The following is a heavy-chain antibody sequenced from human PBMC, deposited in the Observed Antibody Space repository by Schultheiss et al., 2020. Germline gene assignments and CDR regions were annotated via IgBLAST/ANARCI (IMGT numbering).Heavy chain of an antibody. CDR1: GFTFDDYA. D-gene: IGHD6-6*01. CDR2: ISWNSGRI. J-gene: IGHJ6*02. Sequence: GGSLRLSCAASGFTFDDYAMHWVRQAPGKGLEWVSGISWNSGRIDYAASVKGRFTISRDNAKNSLYLQMNSLRTEDTALYYCAKDKGSSSNYYGMDVWGQGATVTVS. V-gene: IGHV3-9*01. CDR3: AKDKGSSSNYYGMDV.